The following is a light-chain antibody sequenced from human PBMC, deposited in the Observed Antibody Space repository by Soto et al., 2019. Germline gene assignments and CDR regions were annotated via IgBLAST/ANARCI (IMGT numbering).Light chain of an antibody. V-gene: IGKV3-15*01. Sequence: EIVMTQSPATLSVSPGERATLTCRASQSVSNTVACYQHKPGQAPRLLIYGASTRASGIPARFSGSGSGTEFTLNISRLEPEDFAVYYCQQYGSSPKWTFGQGTKVDIK. CDR2: GAS. J-gene: IGKJ1*01. CDR3: QQYGSSPKWT. CDR1: QSVSNT.